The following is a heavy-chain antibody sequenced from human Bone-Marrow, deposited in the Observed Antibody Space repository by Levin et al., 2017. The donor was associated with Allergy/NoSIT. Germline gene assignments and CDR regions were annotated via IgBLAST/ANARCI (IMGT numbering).Heavy chain of an antibody. CDR2: IYYSGST. CDR3: ARGVLPTVGS. J-gene: IGHJ4*02. D-gene: IGHD4-17*01. Sequence: PSETLSLTCTVSGGSISSYYWSWIRQPPGKGLEWIGYIYYSGSTNYNPSLKSRVTISVDTSKNQFSLKLSSVTAADTAVYYCARGVLPTVGSWGQGTLVTVSS. V-gene: IGHV4-59*01. CDR1: GGSISSYY.